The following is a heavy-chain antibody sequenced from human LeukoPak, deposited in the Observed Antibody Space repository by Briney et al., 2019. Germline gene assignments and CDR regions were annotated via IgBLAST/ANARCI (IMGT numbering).Heavy chain of an antibody. Sequence: GASVKVSCKVSGYTLTELSMHWVRQAPGKGLEWMGGFDPEDGETIYAQKFQGRVTMTEDTSTDTAYMELSSLRSEDTAVYYCATVLRNRRWFDPWGQGTLVTVSS. D-gene: IGHD2/OR15-2a*01. J-gene: IGHJ5*02. CDR3: ATVLRNRRWFDP. CDR1: GYTLTELS. CDR2: FDPEDGET. V-gene: IGHV1-24*01.